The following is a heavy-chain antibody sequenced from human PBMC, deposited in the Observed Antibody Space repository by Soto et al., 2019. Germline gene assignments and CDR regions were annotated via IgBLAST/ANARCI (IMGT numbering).Heavy chain of an antibody. CDR3: ARGKRRQLGPFDY. CDR1: GGSISSGDYY. J-gene: IGHJ4*02. CDR2: IYYSGST. V-gene: IGHV4-30-4*01. Sequence: PSETLSLTCTVSGGSISSGDYYWSWIRQPPGKGLEWIGYIYYSGSTYYNPSLKSRVTISVDTSKNQFSLKLSSVTAADTAVYYCARGKRRQLGPFDYWGQGTLVTVSS. D-gene: IGHD6-6*01.